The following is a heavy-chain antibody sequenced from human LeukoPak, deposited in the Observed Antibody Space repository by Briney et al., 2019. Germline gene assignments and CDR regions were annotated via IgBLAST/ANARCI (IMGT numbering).Heavy chain of an antibody. CDR2: IWYDGSKE. D-gene: IGHD3-22*01. CDR1: GFTFSSYG. CDR3: AKDLHYDSSAFDY. Sequence: GRSLRLPCAASGFTFSSYGMHWVRQAPGKGLEWVAVIWYDGSKEYYADSVKGRFTISRDNSKNTVYLQMNSLRAEDTAVYYCAKDLHYDSSAFDYWGQGTLVTVSS. J-gene: IGHJ4*02. V-gene: IGHV3-33*06.